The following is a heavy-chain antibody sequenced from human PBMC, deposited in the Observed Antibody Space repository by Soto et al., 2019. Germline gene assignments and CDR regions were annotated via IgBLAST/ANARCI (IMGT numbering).Heavy chain of an antibody. CDR1: GGSITSSFY. Sequence: QLQLQESGPGLVKPSETLSLSCTVSGGSITSSFYWGWIRQPPGKGLEWIGSIYGTGNTYYNPSLKGRVTISADTSKNQFSLNLISVTAADTAVYXCRSSSRYSTDVWGQGATVTVPS. V-gene: IGHV4-39*01. CDR3: RSSSRYSTDV. CDR2: IYGTGNT. J-gene: IGHJ6*02. D-gene: IGHD6-13*01.